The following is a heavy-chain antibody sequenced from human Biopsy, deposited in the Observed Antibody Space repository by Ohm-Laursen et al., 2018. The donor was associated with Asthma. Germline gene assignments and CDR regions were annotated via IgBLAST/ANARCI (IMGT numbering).Heavy chain of an antibody. CDR2: ISSSGATI. V-gene: IGHV3-11*01. J-gene: IGHJ4*02. CDR3: ARVMELELLDY. D-gene: IGHD1-7*01. CDR1: GFTVSRDH. Sequence: SLRLSCAASGFTVSRDHMFWVRQAPGKGLEWVSYISSSGATIYYADSVRGRFTISRDNAKNSLYLQMNSLRAEDTAVYYCARVMELELLDYWSQGTLVTVSS.